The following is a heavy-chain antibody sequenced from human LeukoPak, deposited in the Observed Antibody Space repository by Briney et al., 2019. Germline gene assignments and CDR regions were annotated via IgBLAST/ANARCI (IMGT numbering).Heavy chain of an antibody. Sequence: PGRSLSLSCAASGFTFDDYAMHWVRQAPGKGLEWVSGISWNSGSIGYADSVKGRFTISRDNAKNSLYLQMNSLRAEDTALYYCAKDVGIAAAGDNWFDPWGQGTLVTVSS. V-gene: IGHV3-9*01. J-gene: IGHJ5*02. CDR2: ISWNSGSI. CDR3: AKDVGIAAAGDNWFDP. D-gene: IGHD6-13*01. CDR1: GFTFDDYA.